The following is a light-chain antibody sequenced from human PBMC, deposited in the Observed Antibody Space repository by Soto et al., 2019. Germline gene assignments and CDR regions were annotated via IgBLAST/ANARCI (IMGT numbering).Light chain of an antibody. CDR3: SSYTNDKSYV. Sequence: QSALTQPASVSGSSGQSITISCTGTSSDVGAFNYVSWYQQHPGKAPKLMISAVTNRPSGVSNRFSGSKSGNTASLTISGLQAEDEADYYSSSYTNDKSYVFGTGTKVTVL. V-gene: IGLV2-14*03. J-gene: IGLJ1*01. CDR1: SSDVGAFNY. CDR2: AVT.